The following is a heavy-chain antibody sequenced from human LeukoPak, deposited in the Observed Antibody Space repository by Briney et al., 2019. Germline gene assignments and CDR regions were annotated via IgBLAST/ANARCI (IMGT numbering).Heavy chain of an antibody. V-gene: IGHV3-23*01. CDR1: GFTFSSYA. CDR3: ARDIGQSDAFDI. D-gene: IGHD3-10*01. Sequence: GGSLRLSCAASGFTFSSYAMSWVRQAPGKGLEWVSAISGSGGSTYYADSVKGRFTISRDNSKNTLYLQMNSLRAEDTAVYYCARDIGQSDAFDIWGQGTMVTVSS. CDR2: ISGSGGST. J-gene: IGHJ3*02.